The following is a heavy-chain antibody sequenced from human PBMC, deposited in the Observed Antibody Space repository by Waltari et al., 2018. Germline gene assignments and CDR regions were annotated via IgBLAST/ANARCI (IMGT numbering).Heavy chain of an antibody. V-gene: IGHV3-66*01. J-gene: IGHJ4*02. D-gene: IGHD3-9*01. Sequence: VQLVESGGGLVQPGGSLRLSCGASGFTFSRYWMSWVRQAPGKGLEWVSVIYIGGDTYYADSVKGRFTISRDNSKNTVYLQMNSLRAEDTAIYYCAGGYVAHWGQGTLVTVSS. CDR3: AGGYVAH. CDR1: GFTFSRYW. CDR2: IYIGGDT.